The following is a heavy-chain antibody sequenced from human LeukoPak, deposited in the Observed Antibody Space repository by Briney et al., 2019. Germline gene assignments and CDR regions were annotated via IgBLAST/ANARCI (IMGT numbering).Heavy chain of an antibody. CDR3: ARQELGGSFDY. D-gene: IGHD1-26*01. CDR1: GYSFTTYW. J-gene: IGHJ4*02. Sequence: GESLKISCKGSGYSFTTYWIGWVRQVPGKGLEWMGIIYPGDSDTRYSPSFQGQVTLSADKSISAAYLQWNSLKASDTAMYYCARQELGGSFDYWGQGTLVTVSS. CDR2: IYPGDSDT. V-gene: IGHV5-51*01.